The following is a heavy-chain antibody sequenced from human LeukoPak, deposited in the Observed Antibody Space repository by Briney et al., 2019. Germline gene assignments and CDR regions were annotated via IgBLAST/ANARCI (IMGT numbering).Heavy chain of an antibody. V-gene: IGHV4-59*08. D-gene: IGHD3-22*01. CDR1: GGSISSYY. CDR2: IYYSGST. Sequence: KPAETLYLTCTVSGGSISSYYWSWIRQPPGKGLEWIGYIYYSGSTYYNPSLKSRVTISVDTSKNQFSLKLSSVTAADTAVYYCARGADITMIVLDYWGQGTLVTVSS. J-gene: IGHJ4*02. CDR3: ARGADITMIVLDY.